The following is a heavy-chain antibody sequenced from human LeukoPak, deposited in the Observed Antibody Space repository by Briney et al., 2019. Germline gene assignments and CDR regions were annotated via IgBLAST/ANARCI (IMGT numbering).Heavy chain of an antibody. CDR1: GDSVSSNSAA. V-gene: IGHV6-1*01. CDR2: TYYRSKWYN. D-gene: IGHD5-24*01. J-gene: IGHJ5*02. CDR3: VRSRDGHLTAFDP. Sequence: SRTLSLTCPISGDSVSSNSAAWNWIRQSPSRGLEWLGRTYYRSKWYNDYAVSVKSRITIHADTSKNQFSLHLNSVTPEDTAVYYCVRSRDGHLTAFDPWGQGTLVTVSS.